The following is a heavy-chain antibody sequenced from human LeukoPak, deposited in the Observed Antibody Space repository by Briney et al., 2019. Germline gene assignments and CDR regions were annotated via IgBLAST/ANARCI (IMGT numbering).Heavy chain of an antibody. J-gene: IGHJ4*01. D-gene: IGHD1-1*01. Sequence: GGSLRLSCAASGFTFSSYAMSWVRQAPGKGLEWVSAIDIYSAKTNYADSVKGRFTISRDNSKNTLYLQMNSLRGEDTAIYYCARDWKADFWGHGTLVTVSS. V-gene: IGHV3-23*01. CDR3: ARDWKADF. CDR1: GFTFSSYA. CDR2: IDIYSAKT.